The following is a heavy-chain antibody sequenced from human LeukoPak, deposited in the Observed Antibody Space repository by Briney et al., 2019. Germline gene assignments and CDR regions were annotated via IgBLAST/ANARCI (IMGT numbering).Heavy chain of an antibody. CDR2: IHYTGST. CDR1: GDSNSSYY. CDR3: ARSRGNLYFQH. V-gene: IGHV4-59*01. J-gene: IGHJ1*01. D-gene: IGHD6-25*01. Sequence: SETLSLTCTVSGDSNSSYYWSWIRQSPEKGLEWIGYIHYTGSTYYNPSLRSRVTISVDTSKNQFSLRLISVTAADTAMYYCARSRGNLYFQHWGQGTLVTVSS.